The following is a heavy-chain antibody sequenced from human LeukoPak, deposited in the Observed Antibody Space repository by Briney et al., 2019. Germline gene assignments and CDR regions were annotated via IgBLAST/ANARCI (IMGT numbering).Heavy chain of an antibody. CDR2: ISGSGGST. CDR1: GFTFSSYA. V-gene: IGHV3-23*01. CDR3: AKDLSSIAVAGFRY. J-gene: IGHJ4*02. Sequence: GGSLRLSCAASGFTFSSYAMNWVRQAPGKGLEWVSAISGSGGSTYYADSVRGRFTISTDNSKNTLHLQMNSLRAEDTAVYYCAKDLSSIAVAGFRYWGQGTLVAVSS. D-gene: IGHD6-19*01.